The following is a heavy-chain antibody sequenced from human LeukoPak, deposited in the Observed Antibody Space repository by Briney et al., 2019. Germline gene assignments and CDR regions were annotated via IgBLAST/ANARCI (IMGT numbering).Heavy chain of an antibody. CDR3: ARDMSYAFDI. V-gene: IGHV4-38-2*02. Sequence: SETLSLTCTVSGYSISSGYYWGWIRQPPGKGLEWIGSIYHSGRTFYNPSLKSRVTISVDTSKNQFSLKLSSVTAADTAVYYCARDMSYAFDIWGQGTMVTVSS. J-gene: IGHJ3*02. CDR2: IYHSGRT. D-gene: IGHD3-10*01. CDR1: GYSISSGYY.